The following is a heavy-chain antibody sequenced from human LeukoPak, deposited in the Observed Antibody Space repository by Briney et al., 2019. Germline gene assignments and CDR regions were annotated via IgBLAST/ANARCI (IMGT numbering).Heavy chain of an antibody. J-gene: IGHJ4*02. CDR1: GFTFSSYA. Sequence: GGSLRLSCAGSGFTFSSYAMSWVRQAPGKGLEWVSGISGSGGSTYYADSVKGQFTISRDNSKNTLYLQMNSLRAEDTALYYCAKASSGYYSAILGWGQGTLVTVSS. D-gene: IGHD3-22*01. CDR2: ISGSGGST. CDR3: AKASSGYYSAILG. V-gene: IGHV3-23*01.